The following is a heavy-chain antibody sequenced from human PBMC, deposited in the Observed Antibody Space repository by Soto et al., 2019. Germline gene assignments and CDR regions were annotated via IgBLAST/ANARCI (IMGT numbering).Heavy chain of an antibody. Sequence: GGSLRLSCAASGFTFSNAWMSWVRQAPGKGLEWVGRIKSKTDGGTTDYAAPVKGRFTISRDDSKNTLWLQMNSLKTEDTAVYYCTTAVLRYFDWLGGGFDYWGQGTLVTVSS. CDR2: IKSKTDGGTT. D-gene: IGHD3-9*01. V-gene: IGHV3-15*01. J-gene: IGHJ4*02. CDR3: TTAVLRYFDWLGGGFDY. CDR1: GFTFSNAW.